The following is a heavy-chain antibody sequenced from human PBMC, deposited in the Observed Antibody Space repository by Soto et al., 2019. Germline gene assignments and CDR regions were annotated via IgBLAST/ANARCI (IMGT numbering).Heavy chain of an antibody. CDR1: GGSIRNSRYY. CDR2: NSYSGST. J-gene: IGHJ4*02. Sequence: QPELPGLGPRMVKPSETLALTWTVPGGSIRNSRYYWGGIRPPPGKGVEWSWGNSYSGSTYYNPSRKARVTISVGTSKSQCCLKLRSGSAADTAVYYCASQGHTARPQLGELSLSYYFDHWGQGTLVTVSS. CDR3: ASQGHTARPQLGELSLSYYFDH. V-gene: IGHV4-39*01. D-gene: IGHD3-16*02.